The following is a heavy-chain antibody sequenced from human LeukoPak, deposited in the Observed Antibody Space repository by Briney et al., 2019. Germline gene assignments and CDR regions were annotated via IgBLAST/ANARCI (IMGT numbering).Heavy chain of an antibody. CDR3: AREGKMVNAFDI. CDR2: INPNSGGT. CDR1: GYTFTSYD. D-gene: IGHD4-23*01. V-gene: IGHV1-2*02. J-gene: IGHJ3*02. Sequence: ASVKVSCKASGYTFTSYDINWVRQATGQGLEWMGWINPNSGGTNYAQKFQGRVTMTRDTSISTAYMELSRLRSDDTAVYYCAREGKMVNAFDIWGQGTMVTVSS.